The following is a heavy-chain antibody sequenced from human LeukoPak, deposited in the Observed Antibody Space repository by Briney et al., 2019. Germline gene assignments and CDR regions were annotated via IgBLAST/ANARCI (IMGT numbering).Heavy chain of an antibody. CDR2: INPNSGGT. V-gene: IGHV1-2*02. CDR1: GYTFTGYY. CDR3: ASVLSGIAVAGTDAFDI. Sequence: ASVRVSCKASGYTFTGYYMHWVRQAPGQGLEWMGWINPNSGGTNYAQKFQGRVTMTRDTSISTAYMELSRLRSDDTAVYYCASVLSGIAVAGTDAFDIWGQGTMVTVSS. D-gene: IGHD6-19*01. J-gene: IGHJ3*02.